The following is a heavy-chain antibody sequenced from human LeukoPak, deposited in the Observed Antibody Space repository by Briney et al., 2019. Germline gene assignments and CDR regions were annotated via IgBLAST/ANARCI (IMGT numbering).Heavy chain of an antibody. V-gene: IGHV4-39*01. Sequence: SETLSLTCTVSGGSISSSSYYWGWIRQPPGKGLEWIGSIYYSGSTYYNPSLKSRVTISVDTSKNQFSLKLSSVTAADTAVYYCARRVVVVVAATPEINWFDPWGQGTLVTVSS. J-gene: IGHJ5*02. CDR2: IYYSGST. CDR3: ARRVVVVVAATPEINWFDP. CDR1: GGSISSSSYY. D-gene: IGHD2-15*01.